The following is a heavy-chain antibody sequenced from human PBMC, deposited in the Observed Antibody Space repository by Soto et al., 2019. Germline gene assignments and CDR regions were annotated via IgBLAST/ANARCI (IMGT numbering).Heavy chain of an antibody. V-gene: IGHV5-51*01. J-gene: IGHJ6*02. CDR3: ARYPTYYDFWSGPERNYYYGMDV. CDR2: IYPGDSDT. Sequence: GESLKISCKGSGYSFTSYWIGWVRQMPGKGLEWMGIIYPGDSDTRYSPSFQGQVTISADKSISTAYLQWSSLKASDTAMYYCARYPTYYDFWSGPERNYYYGMDVWGQGTTVTVSS. D-gene: IGHD3-3*01. CDR1: GYSFTSYW.